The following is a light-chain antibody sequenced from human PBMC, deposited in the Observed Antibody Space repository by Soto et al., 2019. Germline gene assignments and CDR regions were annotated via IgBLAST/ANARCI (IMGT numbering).Light chain of an antibody. Sequence: QHVLTQSPSASASLGASVKLTCTLTSGHNNYALAWHQQQQEKGPRYFMKINSDGSHNKGDGIPDRFSGSSSGSERYLTISSLLSADEADSYCQIGGTYTQMVFGGGTQLTVL. CDR3: QIGGTYTQMV. CDR1: SGHNNYA. CDR2: INSDGSH. V-gene: IGLV4-69*01. J-gene: IGLJ3*02.